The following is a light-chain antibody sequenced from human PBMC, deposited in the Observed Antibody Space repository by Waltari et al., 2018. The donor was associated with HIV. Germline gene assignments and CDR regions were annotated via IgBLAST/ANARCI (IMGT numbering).Light chain of an antibody. CDR2: EVT. J-gene: IGLJ2*01. Sequence: QSALTQPPPASGSPGQSVTISCTGTSSDIGGSNYVSWYQQHPGKAPKLIMTEVTKRPSGVPDRFSGSKSGNTASLTVSGLQAEDEAHYYCSSYAPTNNFYVLFGGGTALTVL. CDR1: SSDIGGSNY. V-gene: IGLV2-8*01. CDR3: SSYAPTNNFYVL.